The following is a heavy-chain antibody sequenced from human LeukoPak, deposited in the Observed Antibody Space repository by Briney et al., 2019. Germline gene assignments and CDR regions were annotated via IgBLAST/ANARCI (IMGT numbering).Heavy chain of an antibody. V-gene: IGHV3-49*04. Sequence: GGSLRLSCTASGFTFGDYAMSWVRQAAGKGLEWVGFIRSKAYGGTTEYAASVKGRFTISRDDSKSIAYLQMNSLKTEDTAVYYCTNGDYGGYYYYYMDVWGKGTTVTVSS. J-gene: IGHJ6*03. CDR1: GFTFGDYA. CDR3: TNGDYGGYYYYYMDV. D-gene: IGHD4-17*01. CDR2: IRSKAYGGTT.